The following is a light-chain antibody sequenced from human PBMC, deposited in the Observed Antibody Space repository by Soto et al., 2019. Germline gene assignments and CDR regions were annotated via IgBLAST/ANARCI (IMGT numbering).Light chain of an antibody. Sequence: DIVMTQTPDSLAVSLGERATINCKSSQSVLYSSNNKNFLAWYQQKPGQPPKLIISWASTRESGVPARFSGSGSGTDFALTISSLQAEDVAVYFCQQYYNSPWTFGQGTKVEIK. CDR3: QQYYNSPWT. CDR1: QSVLYSSNNKNF. V-gene: IGKV4-1*01. CDR2: WAS. J-gene: IGKJ1*01.